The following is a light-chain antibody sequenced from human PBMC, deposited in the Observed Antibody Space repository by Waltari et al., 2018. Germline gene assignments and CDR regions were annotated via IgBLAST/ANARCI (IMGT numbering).Light chain of an antibody. CDR1: QSVSSGY. Sequence: EIVLTQSPGTLSLSPGERATLSCRASQSVSSGYLAWYQQKPGQAPRLLIHGASSRATGIPDRFSGSGSGTDFTLTISRLEPEDFAVYYCQQYGRSWNTFGQGTKLEIK. V-gene: IGKV3-20*01. CDR2: GAS. CDR3: QQYGRSWNT. J-gene: IGKJ2*01.